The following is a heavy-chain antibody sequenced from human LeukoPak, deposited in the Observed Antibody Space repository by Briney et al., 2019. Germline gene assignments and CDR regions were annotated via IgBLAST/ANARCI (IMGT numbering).Heavy chain of an antibody. D-gene: IGHD3-22*01. Sequence: ASVKVSCKASGFTFTSSAMQWVRQARGQRLEWIGWIVVGSGNTNYAQKFQERVTITRDMSTSTAYMELSSLRSEDTAVYYCAASPITDYYDSSGPGPFDLWGRGTLVTVSS. CDR3: AASPITDYYDSSGPGPFDL. V-gene: IGHV1-58*02. CDR1: GFTFTSSA. J-gene: IGHJ2*01. CDR2: IVVGSGNT.